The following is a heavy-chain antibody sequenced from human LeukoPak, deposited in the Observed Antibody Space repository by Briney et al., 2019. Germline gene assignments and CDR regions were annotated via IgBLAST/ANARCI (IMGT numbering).Heavy chain of an antibody. CDR2: ISAYNGNT. J-gene: IGHJ4*02. Sequence: ASVKVSCKASGYTFTSYGISWVRQASGQGLERMGWISAYNGNTNYAQKLQGRVTMTTDTSTSTAYMELRSLRSDDTAVYYCARDVEEWELLRYFDYWGQGTLVTVSS. V-gene: IGHV1-18*01. D-gene: IGHD1-26*01. CDR3: ARDVEEWELLRYFDY. CDR1: GYTFTSYG.